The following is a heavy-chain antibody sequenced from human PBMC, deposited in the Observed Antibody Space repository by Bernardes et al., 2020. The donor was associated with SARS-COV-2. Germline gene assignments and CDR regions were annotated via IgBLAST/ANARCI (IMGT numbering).Heavy chain of an antibody. CDR2: ISWDGGST. J-gene: IGHJ4*02. CDR1: GFTFDDYT. D-gene: IGHD2-2*01. Sequence: GGSLRLSCAASGFTFDDYTMHWVRQAPGKGLEWVSLISWDGGSTYYADSVKGRFTISRDNSKNSLYLQMNSLRTEDTALYYCAKGDYAVVPAAISSIDYWGQGTLVTVSS. V-gene: IGHV3-43*01. CDR3: AKGDYAVVPAAISSIDY.